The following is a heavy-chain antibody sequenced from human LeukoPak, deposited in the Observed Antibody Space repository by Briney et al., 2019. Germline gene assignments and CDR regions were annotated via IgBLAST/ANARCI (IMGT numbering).Heavy chain of an antibody. V-gene: IGHV3-21*06. Sequence: GGSLRLSCAASGFTFSTYTMTWVRQAPGKGLEWVSSISPTGGSTFYADSVKGRFTISRDNAENSLYFQINSLRAEDTAVYYCARDFLGESGAGGYWGQGTLVTVSS. CDR2: ISPTGGST. D-gene: IGHD3-10*01. CDR3: ARDFLGESGAGGY. J-gene: IGHJ4*02. CDR1: GFTFSTYT.